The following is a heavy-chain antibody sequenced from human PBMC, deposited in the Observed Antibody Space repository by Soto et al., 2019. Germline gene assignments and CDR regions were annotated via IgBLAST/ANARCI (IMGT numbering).Heavy chain of an antibody. V-gene: IGHV4-31*03. CDR3: EREIRRVLEI. D-gene: IGHD3-3*01. CDR2: IFFSGGT. CDR1: GGSITRGGYN. Sequence: QVQLHESGPGLVKPSQTLSLTCTVSGGSITRGGYNWSWIRQPPGRGLEWIGNIFFSGGTDYNPSLMSRATMSIDTSKNQFYLKVTSVTAADTAVYYCEREIRRVLEIWGQGILVTVSS. J-gene: IGHJ4*02.